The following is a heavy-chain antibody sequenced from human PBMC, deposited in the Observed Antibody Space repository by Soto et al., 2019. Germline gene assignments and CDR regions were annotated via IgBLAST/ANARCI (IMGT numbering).Heavy chain of an antibody. V-gene: IGHV3-11*01. D-gene: IGHD6-6*01. Sequence: QVQLVESGGGLVKPGGSLILSCAASGFTFSDYYMNWIRQAPGKGLEWVSYISSGAITIYYADSVKGRFTISRDNAKNSLYLQMNGLRAEDTAVYYCAGQYSSSPVEFWGQGTLVTVSS. J-gene: IGHJ4*02. CDR3: AGQYSSSPVEF. CDR2: ISSGAITI. CDR1: GFTFSDYY.